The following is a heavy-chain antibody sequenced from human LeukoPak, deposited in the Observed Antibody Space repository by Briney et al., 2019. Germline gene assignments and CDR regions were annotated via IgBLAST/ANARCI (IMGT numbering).Heavy chain of an antibody. Sequence: PSETLSLTCTVSGGSITSSNYFWGWIRQPPGKGLEWIGYIYYSGSTYYNPSLQSRVTISVDTSKNQFSLKVTSVTAADTAVFYCARHVYCSGGSCYLDYWGQGTLVTVSS. D-gene: IGHD2-15*01. CDR2: IYYSGST. CDR3: ARHVYCSGGSCYLDY. CDR1: GGSITSSNYF. V-gene: IGHV4-39*01. J-gene: IGHJ4*02.